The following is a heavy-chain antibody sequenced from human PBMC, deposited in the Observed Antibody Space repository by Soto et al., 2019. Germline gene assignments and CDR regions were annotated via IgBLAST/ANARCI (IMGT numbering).Heavy chain of an antibody. D-gene: IGHD1-26*01. CDR1: GFTFTNYF. J-gene: IGHJ6*02. CDR3: ARGDGRGSTGFYYYYGMDG. Sequence: QVQLVQSGAEVKKPGASVKVSCKASGFTFTNYFFHWVRQAPRQGLEWMGIISPYDGSKNYQQRLQGRVTMTSDTSTSTVYMELRSLRSEDTAVYFCARGDGRGSTGFYYYYGMDGWGHGTMITVSS. CDR2: ISPYDGSK. V-gene: IGHV1-46*01.